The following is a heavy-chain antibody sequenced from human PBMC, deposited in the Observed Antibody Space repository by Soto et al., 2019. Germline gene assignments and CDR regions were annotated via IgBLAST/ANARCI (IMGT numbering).Heavy chain of an antibody. CDR3: ARWEGTIVVVAGVYAFDI. CDR1: GFTFSSYW. D-gene: IGHD2-15*01. V-gene: IGHV3-74*01. Sequence: EVQLVESGGGLVQPGGSLRLSCAASGFTFSSYWMHWVRQAPGKGLVWVSRINSDGSSTSYADSVKGRFTISRDNAKNTLYLQINSLRAEDTAVYYCARWEGTIVVVAGVYAFDIWGQGTMVTVSS. J-gene: IGHJ3*02. CDR2: INSDGSST.